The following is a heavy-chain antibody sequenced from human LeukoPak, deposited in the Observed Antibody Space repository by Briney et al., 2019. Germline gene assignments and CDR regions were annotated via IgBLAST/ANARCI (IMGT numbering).Heavy chain of an antibody. CDR1: GGSISSYY. Sequence: SETLSLTCSVSGGSISSYYWSWIRQPAGKGLEWIGRIYTSGSTNYNPSLKGRVTISVDTSMYQFSLKLSSVTAADTAVYYCTRQYSVSSTDYWGQGTLVTVSS. CDR3: TRQYSVSSTDY. J-gene: IGHJ4*02. V-gene: IGHV4-4*07. D-gene: IGHD6-6*01. CDR2: IYTSGST.